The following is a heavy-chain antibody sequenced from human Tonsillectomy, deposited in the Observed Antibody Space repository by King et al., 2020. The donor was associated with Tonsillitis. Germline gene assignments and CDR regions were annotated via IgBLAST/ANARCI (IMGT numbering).Heavy chain of an antibody. Sequence: VQLVESGGGVVQPGRSLRLSCAASGFTFSNYGMHWVRQAPGKGLAWVAVISYDGSNKYYVDSVRGRFTISRDNSKNTLYLQMNSLRAEDTAVYYCAKDVGYCSGGSCTLLLFGFDYWGQGTLVTVSS. D-gene: IGHD2-15*01. CDR2: ISYDGSNK. V-gene: IGHV3-30*18. CDR3: AKDVGYCSGGSCTLLLFGFDY. J-gene: IGHJ4*02. CDR1: GFTFSNYG.